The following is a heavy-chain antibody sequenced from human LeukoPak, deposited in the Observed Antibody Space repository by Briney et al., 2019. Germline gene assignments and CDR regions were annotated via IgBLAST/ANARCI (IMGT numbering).Heavy chain of an antibody. Sequence: GGSLRLSCAASGFTFSSYWMSWVRQAPGKGLEGVANIKQDGSEKYYVDSVKGRFTISRDNAKNPLYLQMNSLRAEDTAVYYCARDLRFSDGNDGGQGTLVTVSS. J-gene: IGHJ4*02. V-gene: IGHV3-7*01. CDR1: GFTFSSYW. CDR3: ARDLRFSDGND. CDR2: IKQDGSEK. D-gene: IGHD5/OR15-5a*01.